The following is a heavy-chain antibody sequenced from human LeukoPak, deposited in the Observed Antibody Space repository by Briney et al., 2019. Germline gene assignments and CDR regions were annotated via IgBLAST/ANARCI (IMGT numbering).Heavy chain of an antibody. J-gene: IGHJ4*02. Sequence: GGSLRLSCAASGFTFSSYWMSRVRQAPGKGLEWVANIKQDGSEKYYVDSVKGRFTISRDNAKNSLYLQMNSLRAEDTAVYYCARGMSTVYYYFDYWGQGTLVTVSS. CDR3: ARGMSTVYYYFDY. CDR2: IKQDGSEK. V-gene: IGHV3-7*01. CDR1: GFTFSSYW. D-gene: IGHD3-10*01.